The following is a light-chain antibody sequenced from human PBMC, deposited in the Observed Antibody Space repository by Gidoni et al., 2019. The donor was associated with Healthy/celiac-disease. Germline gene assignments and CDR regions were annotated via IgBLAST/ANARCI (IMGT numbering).Light chain of an antibody. Sequence: SYELTQPHSVSVSPGQTASITCSGDKLGDKYACWFQQKPGQSPVLVIYQDSKRPSGITERFSGSNSGNTATLTISGTQAMDEADYYCQAWDSSTYVVFGGGTKLTVL. J-gene: IGLJ2*01. V-gene: IGLV3-1*01. CDR2: QDS. CDR3: QAWDSSTYVV. CDR1: KLGDKY.